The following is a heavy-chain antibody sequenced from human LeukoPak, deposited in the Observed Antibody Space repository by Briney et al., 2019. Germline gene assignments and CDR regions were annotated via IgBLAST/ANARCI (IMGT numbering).Heavy chain of an antibody. CDR3: ARGLYHTGWYSSYNWLDP. Sequence: SETLSLTCTVSGGSISSSSYYWGWIRQPPGKGLEWIGSIYYSGSTYYNPSLKSRVTISMDTTKTQFSLQLSSVTAADTAVYCCARGLYHTGWYSSYNWLDPWGQGTWSPFPQ. CDR2: IYYSGST. D-gene: IGHD6-19*01. J-gene: IGHJ5*02. V-gene: IGHV4-39*01. CDR1: GGSISSSSYY.